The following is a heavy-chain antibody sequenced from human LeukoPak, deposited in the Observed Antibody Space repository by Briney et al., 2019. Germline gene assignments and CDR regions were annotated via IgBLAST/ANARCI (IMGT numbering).Heavy chain of an antibody. CDR3: ARTDMTTVDY. V-gene: IGHV3-66*01. D-gene: IGHD4-17*01. Sequence: GGSLRLSCAASGFTFSHAWMSWVRQAPGKGLEWVSVIYSGGSTYYADSVKGRFTISRDNSKNTLYLQMNSLRAEDTAVYYCARTDMTTVDYWGQGTLVTVSS. CDR1: GFTFSHAW. J-gene: IGHJ4*02. CDR2: IYSGGST.